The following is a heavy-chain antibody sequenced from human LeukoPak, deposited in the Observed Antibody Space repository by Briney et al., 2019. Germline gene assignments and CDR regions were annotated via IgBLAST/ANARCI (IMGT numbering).Heavy chain of an antibody. V-gene: IGHV1-69*01. D-gene: IGHD3-3*01. CDR1: GGTFSSYA. J-gene: IGHJ6*03. CDR2: IIPIFGTA. Sequence: SVKVSCKASGGTFSSYAISWVRQAPGQGLEWMGGIIPIFGTANYAQKFQGRVTITADESTSTAYMELSSLRSEDTAVYYCASGVLNYYYYYYMDVWGKGTTVTISS. CDR3: ASGVLNYYYYYYMDV.